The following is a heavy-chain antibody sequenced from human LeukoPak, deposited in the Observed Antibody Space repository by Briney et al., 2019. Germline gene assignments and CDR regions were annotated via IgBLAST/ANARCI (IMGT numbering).Heavy chain of an antibody. D-gene: IGHD2-15*01. CDR1: GFTFSSYG. J-gene: IGHJ4*02. V-gene: IGHV3-30*03. CDR3: ARGYCSGGSCYSVFDY. Sequence: GGSLRLSCAASGFTFSSYGMHWVRQAPGKGLEWVAVISYDGSNKYYADSVKGRFTISRDNAKNSLYLQMNSLRAEDTAVYYCARGYCSGGSCYSVFDYWGQGTLVTVSS. CDR2: ISYDGSNK.